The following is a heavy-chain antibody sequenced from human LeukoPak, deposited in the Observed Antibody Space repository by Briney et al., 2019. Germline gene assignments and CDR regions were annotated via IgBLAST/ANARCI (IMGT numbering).Heavy chain of an antibody. CDR1: GFTFSNAW. D-gene: IGHD2-21*01. Sequence: GGSLRLSCAASGFTFSNAWMSWVRQAPGKGLEWVGHIKNKINGETTDYAAPVKGRFTISRDDSKNTLHLQMNSLKTEDTAVYYCAKDQVISGSEASDIWGHGTMVTVSS. V-gene: IGHV3-15*01. J-gene: IGHJ3*02. CDR3: AKDQVISGSEASDI. CDR2: IKNKINGETT.